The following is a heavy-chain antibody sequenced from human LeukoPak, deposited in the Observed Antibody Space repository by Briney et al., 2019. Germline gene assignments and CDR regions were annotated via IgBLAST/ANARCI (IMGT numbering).Heavy chain of an antibody. CDR1: GGSFSGYY. J-gene: IGHJ6*03. D-gene: IGHD3-3*01. V-gene: IGHV4-34*01. Sequence: SETLSLTCAVYGGSFSGYYWSWIRQPPGKGLEWIGEINHSGSTNYNPSLKSRVTISVDTSKNQFSLKLSSVTAADTAVYYCARGRPYDFCSGYYRPLGYYYYMDVWGKGTTVTVSS. CDR2: INHSGST. CDR3: ARGRPYDFCSGYYRPLGYYYYMDV.